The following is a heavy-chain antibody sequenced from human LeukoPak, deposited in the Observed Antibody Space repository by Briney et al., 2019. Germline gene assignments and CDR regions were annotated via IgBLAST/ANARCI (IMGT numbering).Heavy chain of an antibody. D-gene: IGHD2-15*01. CDR3: ARGSGYCSGGTCYEIDY. CDR2: IYYSGST. V-gene: IGHV4-61*01. J-gene: IGHJ4*02. CDR1: GGSVSSGSYC. Sequence: KPSETLSLTCTVSGGSVSSGSYCWSWIRQPPGKGLEWIGYIYYSGSTNYNPSLKSRVTISVDTSKNQFSLKLSSVTAADTAVYYCARGSGYCSGGTCYEIDYWGQGTLVTVSP.